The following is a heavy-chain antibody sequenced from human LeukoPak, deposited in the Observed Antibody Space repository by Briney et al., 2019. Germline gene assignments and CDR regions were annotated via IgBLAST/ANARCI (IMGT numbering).Heavy chain of an antibody. Sequence: GGSLRLSCAASGFTFSSYGMHWVRQAPGKGLEWVAFIRYDGSNKYYADSVKGRFTISRDNSKNTLYLQMNSLRAEDTVVYYCAKDMTPFFYGSGRDYFDYWGQGTLVTVSS. CDR3: AKDMTPFFYGSGRDYFDY. CDR1: GFTFSSYG. V-gene: IGHV3-30*02. D-gene: IGHD3-10*01. CDR2: IRYDGSNK. J-gene: IGHJ4*02.